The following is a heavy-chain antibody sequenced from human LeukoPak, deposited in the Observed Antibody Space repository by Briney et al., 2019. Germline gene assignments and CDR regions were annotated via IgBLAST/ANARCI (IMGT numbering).Heavy chain of an antibody. J-gene: IGHJ4*02. CDR1: GFSFSNYW. D-gene: IGHD3-10*01. Sequence: PGGALRLSCAPSGFSFSNYWMHWVRQAPRKGRVWVSRVNGSGSATNYADSVRGRFPISRDNAKNKLYLKMNSLRPEDMAVYYCARNHYGSVDYWGQGTLVTVSS. CDR2: VNGSGSAT. CDR3: ARNHYGSVDY. V-gene: IGHV3-74*01.